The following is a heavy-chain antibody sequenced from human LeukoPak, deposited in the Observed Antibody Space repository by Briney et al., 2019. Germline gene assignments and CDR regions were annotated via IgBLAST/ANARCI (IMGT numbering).Heavy chain of an antibody. CDR2: IYYSGST. CDR3: ARELYDFWSGYYTDGNWFDP. D-gene: IGHD3-3*01. J-gene: IGHJ5*02. Sequence: SETLSLTCTVSGGSISSSSYYWGWIRQPPGKGLEWIGSIYYSGSTYYNRSLKSRVTISVDTSKNQFSLKLSSVTAADTAVYYCARELYDFWSGYYTDGNWFDPWGQGTLVTVSS. V-gene: IGHV4-39*01. CDR1: GGSISSSSYY.